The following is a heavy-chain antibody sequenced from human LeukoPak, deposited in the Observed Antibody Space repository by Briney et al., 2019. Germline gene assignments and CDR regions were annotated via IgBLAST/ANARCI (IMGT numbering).Heavy chain of an antibody. Sequence: ASVKVSCKASGYTFTDYYIHWVRQAPGQGLEWMGWINPSSDYTFYAQNFQGRVTLTRDTSITTVYMELTTLTSDDTALYYCAVAPGDYWGQGTLVSVSA. V-gene: IGHV1-2*02. CDR2: INPSSDYT. D-gene: IGHD2-21*01. J-gene: IGHJ4*02. CDR3: AVAPGDY. CDR1: GYTFTDYY.